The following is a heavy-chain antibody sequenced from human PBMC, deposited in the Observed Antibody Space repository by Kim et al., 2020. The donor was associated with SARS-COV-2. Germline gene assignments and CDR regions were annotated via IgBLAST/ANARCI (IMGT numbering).Heavy chain of an antibody. CDR3: AKEGWGVPRD. Sequence: GGSLRLSCAVSGFTFTNYGFHWVCQAPGKGLEWVSFIAHDGNNKYYADSVKGRFTISRDNSKNTIVLLMNSLRVEDTGFYYCAKEGWGVPRDWGQGALVSIAS. CDR2: IAHDGNNK. J-gene: IGHJ4*02. CDR1: GFTFTNYG. V-gene: IGHV3-30*18. D-gene: IGHD3-10*01.